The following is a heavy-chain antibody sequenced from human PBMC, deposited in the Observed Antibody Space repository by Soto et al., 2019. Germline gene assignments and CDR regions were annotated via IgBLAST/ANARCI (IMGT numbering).Heavy chain of an antibody. CDR2: IYHSGST. J-gene: IGHJ6*03. Sequence: QVQLQESGPGLVKPSGTLSLTCAVSSGSISSSNWWSWVRQPPGKGLEWIGEIYHSGSTNYNPSLKSRVTISLDKSKNQFSLKLSSVTAADTAVYYCARTSQGDYYYGSGSYEGYYYYYMDVWGKGTTVTVSS. D-gene: IGHD3-10*01. CDR3: ARTSQGDYYYGSGSYEGYYYYYMDV. CDR1: SGSISSSNW. V-gene: IGHV4-4*02.